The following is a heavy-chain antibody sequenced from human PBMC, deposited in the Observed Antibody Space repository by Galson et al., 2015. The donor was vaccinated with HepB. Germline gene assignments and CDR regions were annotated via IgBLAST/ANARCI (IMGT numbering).Heavy chain of an antibody. J-gene: IGHJ5*02. Sequence: SVKVSCKASGYTFIGHHMHWVRQAPGQGLEWMGWINPNSGDTKYAQKFEGRVTMTRDKSISTAHMELSRLRSDDTAVYYCARGAAVATNWFDPWGQGTLVTVSS. D-gene: IGHD6-13*01. CDR3: ARGAAVATNWFDP. CDR1: GYTFIGHH. CDR2: INPNSGDT. V-gene: IGHV1-2*02.